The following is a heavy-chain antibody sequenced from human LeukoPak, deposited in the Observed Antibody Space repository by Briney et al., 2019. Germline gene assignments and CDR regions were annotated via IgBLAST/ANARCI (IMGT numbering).Heavy chain of an antibody. V-gene: IGHV1-18*04. J-gene: IGHJ5*02. D-gene: IGHD2-2*01. CDR3: VRDPSYIVVVSSTVTGFDP. CDR2: ISAYNGNT. Sequence: ASVKVSCKASGYTFTDYNIHWVRQAPGQGLEWMGWISAYNGNTNHAQKLQGRVTMTTDTSTSTAYMELRSLRSDDTAVYYCVRDPSYIVVVSSTVTGFDPWGQGTLVTVSS. CDR1: GYTFTDYN.